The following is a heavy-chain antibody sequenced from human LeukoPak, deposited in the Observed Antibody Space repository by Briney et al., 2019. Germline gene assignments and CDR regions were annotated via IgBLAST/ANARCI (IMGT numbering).Heavy chain of an antibody. CDR3: ARENWFDS. Sequence: GGSLRLSCAASGFTFSSYEMEWVRQAPGKGLEWVSYISSSDTTIYYAVSVKGRFTTSRDNAKNSLYLQMNRLRAEDTAVYYCARENWFDSWGQGTLVTVSS. V-gene: IGHV3-48*03. J-gene: IGHJ5*01. CDR1: GFTFSSYE. CDR2: ISSSDTTI.